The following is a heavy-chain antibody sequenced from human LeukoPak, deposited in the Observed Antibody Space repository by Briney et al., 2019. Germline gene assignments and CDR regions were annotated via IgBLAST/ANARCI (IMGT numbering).Heavy chain of an antibody. CDR1: GDSISSGGYY. D-gene: IGHD5-18*01. Sequence: SETLSLTCTVSGDSISSGGYYWSWIRQHPGKGLEWIGYIYYSGSTYYNPSLKSRVTISVDTSKNQFSLKLSSVTAADTAVYYCARGVQLWEGNYYYYYMDVWGKGTTVTVSS. CDR2: IYYSGST. J-gene: IGHJ6*03. CDR3: ARGVQLWEGNYYYYYMDV. V-gene: IGHV4-31*03.